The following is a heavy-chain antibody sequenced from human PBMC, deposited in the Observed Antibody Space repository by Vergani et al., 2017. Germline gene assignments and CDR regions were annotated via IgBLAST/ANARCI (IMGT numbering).Heavy chain of an antibody. J-gene: IGHJ3*02. Sequence: EAQLLESGGGLVQPGGSLRLSCVASGFPFSSHGMSWVRQTPGKGPEWVSCISSGGDYTYYLDPVKGRFSVSRDNSKNTLYLQINSLRAEDTAVYFCAKIRVVDRWAFDIWGRGTMVTVSS. CDR3: AKIRVVDRWAFDI. CDR2: ISSGGDYT. V-gene: IGHV3-23*01. CDR1: GFPFSSHG. D-gene: IGHD3-22*01.